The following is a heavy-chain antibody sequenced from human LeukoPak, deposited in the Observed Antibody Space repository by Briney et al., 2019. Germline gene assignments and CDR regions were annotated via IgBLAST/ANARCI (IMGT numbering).Heavy chain of an antibody. D-gene: IGHD1-26*01. J-gene: IGHJ6*02. CDR2: IYYSGNTH. Sequence: SETLSLTCSVSSGSISSGGYYWSWIRQHPGKGLEWIGNIYYSGNTHYHNPSLKSRVTILVDTSKNQFSLSLTSVTAADTAVYYCARDRIVEATTPPFYYYYGLDVWGQGTTVTVS. V-gene: IGHV4-31*03. CDR1: SGSISSGGYY. CDR3: ARDRIVEATTPPFYYYYGLDV.